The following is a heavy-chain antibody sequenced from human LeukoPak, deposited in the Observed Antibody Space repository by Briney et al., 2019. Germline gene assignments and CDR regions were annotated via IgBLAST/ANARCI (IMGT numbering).Heavy chain of an antibody. CDR3: AKDLTTMVRGAPS. CDR1: GFTFSSYA. J-gene: IGHJ4*02. V-gene: IGHV3-23*01. CDR2: ISSSGGST. D-gene: IGHD3-10*01. Sequence: GGSLRLSCAASGFTFSSYAMSWVRQAPGKGLEWVPAISSSGGSTYYADSVKGRFTISRDNSKNTLYLQMNSLRAEDTAVYYCAKDLTTMVRGAPSWGQGTLVTVSS.